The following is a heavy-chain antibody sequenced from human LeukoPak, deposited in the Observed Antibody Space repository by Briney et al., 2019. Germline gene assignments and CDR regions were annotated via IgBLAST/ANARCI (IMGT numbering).Heavy chain of an antibody. V-gene: IGHV1-69*04. CDR1: GGTFSSYA. D-gene: IGHD3-3*01. J-gene: IGHJ3*02. Sequence: SVKVSCKASGGTFSSYAISWVRQAPGQGLEWMGRVIPILGIANYAQKFQGRVTITADKSTSTAYMELSSLRSEDTAVYYCARVFTIFGVVITGGGAFDIWGQGTMVTVSS. CDR2: VIPILGIA. CDR3: ARVFTIFGVVITGGGAFDI.